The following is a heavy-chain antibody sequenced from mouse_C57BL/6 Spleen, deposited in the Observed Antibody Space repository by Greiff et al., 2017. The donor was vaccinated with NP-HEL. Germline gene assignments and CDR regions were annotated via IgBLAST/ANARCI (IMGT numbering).Heavy chain of an antibody. J-gene: IGHJ2*01. CDR2: IDPSDSYT. Sequence: QVQLQQPGAELVTPGASVKLSCKASGYTFTSYWMHWVKQRPGQGLEWIGEIDPSDSYTNYNQKFKGKSTLTVDKSSSTAYMQLSSLTSEDSAVYYCARSDYFDYWGQGTTLTVSS. CDR1: GYTFTSYW. CDR3: ARSDYFDY. V-gene: IGHV1-69*01.